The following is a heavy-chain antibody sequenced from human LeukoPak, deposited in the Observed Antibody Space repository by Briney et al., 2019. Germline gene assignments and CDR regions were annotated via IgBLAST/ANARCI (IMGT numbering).Heavy chain of an antibody. CDR3: AKDLYGGNSGY. J-gene: IGHJ4*02. CDR2: ISGSGGGT. CDR1: GFTFSSYA. Sequence: PGGSLRLSCAASGFTFSSYAMSWVRQAPGKGLEWVSAISGSGGGTYYADSMKGRFTISRDNSKNTLYLQMNSLRAEDTAVYYCAKDLYGGNSGYWGQGTLVTVSS. D-gene: IGHD4-23*01. V-gene: IGHV3-23*01.